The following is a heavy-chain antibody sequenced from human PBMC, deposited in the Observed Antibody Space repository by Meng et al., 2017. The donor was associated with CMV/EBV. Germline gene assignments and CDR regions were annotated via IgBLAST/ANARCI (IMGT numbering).Heavy chain of an antibody. Sequence: GESLKISCAASGFTFSSYSMNWVRQAPGKVLEWVSYISSSSSTIYYADSVKGRFTISRDNAKNSLYLQMNSLRAEDTAVYYCARVGLYCSSTSCPHYYYGMDVWGQGTTVTVSS. CDR2: ISSSSSTI. V-gene: IGHV3-48*04. CDR1: GFTFSSYS. J-gene: IGHJ6*02. D-gene: IGHD2-2*01. CDR3: ARVGLYCSSTSCPHYYYGMDV.